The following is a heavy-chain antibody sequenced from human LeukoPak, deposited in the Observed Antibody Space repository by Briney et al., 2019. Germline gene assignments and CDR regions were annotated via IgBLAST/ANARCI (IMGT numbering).Heavy chain of an antibody. V-gene: IGHV3-11*01. Sequence: PGGSPRLSCAASGFTFSDYYMSWIRQAPGKGLEWVSYISSSGSTIYYADSVKGRFTISRDNAKNSLYLQMNSLRAEDTAVYYCARGGYGESRGGIAYYYYYGMGVWGQGTTVTVSS. CDR1: GFTFSDYY. CDR2: ISSSGSTI. D-gene: IGHD4-17*01. CDR3: ARGGYGESRGGIAYYYYYGMGV. J-gene: IGHJ6*02.